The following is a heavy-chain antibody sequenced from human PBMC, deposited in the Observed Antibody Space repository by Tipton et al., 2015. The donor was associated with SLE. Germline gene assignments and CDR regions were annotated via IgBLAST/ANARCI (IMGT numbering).Heavy chain of an antibody. J-gene: IGHJ5*02. D-gene: IGHD2-8*01. CDR3: ARLGYCTTDICYTGIDL. CDR1: GDSIRSQY. CDR2: IHYNGATTT. V-gene: IGHV4-59*08. Sequence: GLVKPSETLSLTCTISGDSIRSQYWSWIRQPPGKGLEWIGFIHYNGATTTNYNPALERRLTISIDRSRNQFSLKLSSVTAADTAVYYCARLGYCTTDICYTGIDLWAQGTLVTVSS.